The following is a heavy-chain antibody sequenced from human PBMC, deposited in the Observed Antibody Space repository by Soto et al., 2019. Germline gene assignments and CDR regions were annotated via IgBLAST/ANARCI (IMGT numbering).Heavy chain of an antibody. CDR2: IYWNDDK. V-gene: IGHV2-5*01. Sequence: QITLKESGPTLVQPTQTLTLTCTFSGFSLSTSGVGVGWIRQPPGKALEWLALIYWNDDKRYSPSLKSRLTITKDTSKNQVVLTMTNMDPVDTATYYCAHSRPSSSPPKGRAFDIWGQGTMVTVSS. CDR1: GFSLSTSGVG. CDR3: AHSRPSSSPPKGRAFDI. J-gene: IGHJ3*02. D-gene: IGHD6-13*01.